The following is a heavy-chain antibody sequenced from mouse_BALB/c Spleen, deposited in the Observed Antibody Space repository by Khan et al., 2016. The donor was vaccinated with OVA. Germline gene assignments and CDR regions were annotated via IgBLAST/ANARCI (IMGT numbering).Heavy chain of an antibody. CDR1: GYSITSDYA. CDR2: ISYSGNT. CDR3: ARVYGGDFYY. J-gene: IGHJ2*01. Sequence: VQLQQPGPGLVKPSQSLSLTCTVTGYSITSDYAWNWIRQFPGNKLEWMGFISYSGNTNYNPSLKSRISITRDTSKNQFFLQLNSVTTEDTATYYCARVYGGDFYYWGQGTTRTVSS. V-gene: IGHV3-2*02. D-gene: IGHD1-1*01.